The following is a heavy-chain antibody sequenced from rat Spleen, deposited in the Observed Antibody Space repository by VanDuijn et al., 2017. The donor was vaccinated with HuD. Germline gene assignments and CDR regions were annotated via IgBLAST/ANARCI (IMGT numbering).Heavy chain of an antibody. CDR2: ITNTGGST. CDR3: ARRRAPFDY. D-gene: IGHD1-11*01. CDR1: GFPFNNYW. V-gene: IGHV5-31*01. Sequence: EVQLVESGGGLVQPGRSLKLSCVASGFPFNNYWMTWIRQAPGKGLEWVASITNTGGSTYYRDSVKGRFTVSRDNAKSTLYLQMDSLRSEDTATYYCARRRAPFDYWGQGVMVTVSS. J-gene: IGHJ2*01.